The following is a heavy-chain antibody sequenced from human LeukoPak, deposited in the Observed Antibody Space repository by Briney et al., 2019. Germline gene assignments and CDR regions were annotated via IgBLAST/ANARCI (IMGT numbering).Heavy chain of an antibody. CDR2: ISGSGGST. D-gene: IGHD2-21*02. V-gene: IGHV3-23*01. Sequence: GGSLRLSCAASGFTFSSYAMSWVRQAPGKGLEWVSAISGSGGSTYYADSVKGRFTISRDNSKNTLYLQMNSLRAEDTAVYYCAKGGKHIVVVTAIQTLDYWGQGTLVTVSS. CDR3: AKGGKHIVVVTAIQTLDY. CDR1: GFTFSSYA. J-gene: IGHJ4*02.